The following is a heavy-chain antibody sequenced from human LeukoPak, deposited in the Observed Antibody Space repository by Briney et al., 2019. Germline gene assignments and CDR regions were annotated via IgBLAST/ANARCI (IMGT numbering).Heavy chain of an antibody. CDR1: GFTFSSYE. CDR3: AKDWYWEPGAGQSYYYYGMDV. V-gene: IGHV3-23*01. D-gene: IGHD1-14*01. J-gene: IGHJ6*04. CDR2: ISGSGGST. Sequence: PGGSLRLSCAASGFTFSSYEMNSVRQAPGKGLELGSAISGSGGSTYYADSVKARFTISRDNSKTTLYLQMNSLRAEDTAVYYCAKDWYWEPGAGQSYYYYGMDVWGKGTTVTVSS.